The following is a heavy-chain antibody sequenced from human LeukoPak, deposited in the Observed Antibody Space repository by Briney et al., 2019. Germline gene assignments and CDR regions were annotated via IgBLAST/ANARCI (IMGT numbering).Heavy chain of an antibody. CDR3: AELGITMIGGV. Sequence: GGSLRLSCAASGFTFSSYSMNWVRQAPGKGLEWVSSISSGSTYIYYADSLKGRFTISRDNAKNSLYLQMNSLRAEDTAVYYCAELGITMIGGVWGKGTTVTISS. CDR1: GFTFSSYS. D-gene: IGHD3-10*02. J-gene: IGHJ6*04. V-gene: IGHV3-21*01. CDR2: ISSGSTYI.